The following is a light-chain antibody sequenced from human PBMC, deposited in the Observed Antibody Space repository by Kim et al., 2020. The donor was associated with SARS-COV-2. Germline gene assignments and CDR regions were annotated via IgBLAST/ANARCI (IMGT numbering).Light chain of an antibody. CDR1: SSDIGDYYY. CDR3: SSYTTSGSFVV. CDR2: DVN. Sequence: SINISCTGTSSDIGDYYYVSWYQQLPGKAPKLIIYDVNKRPSGVSSRFSGSRSGTTASLTISGLQAEDEADYYCSSYTTSGSFVVFGGGTQLTVL. J-gene: IGLJ2*01. V-gene: IGLV2-14*03.